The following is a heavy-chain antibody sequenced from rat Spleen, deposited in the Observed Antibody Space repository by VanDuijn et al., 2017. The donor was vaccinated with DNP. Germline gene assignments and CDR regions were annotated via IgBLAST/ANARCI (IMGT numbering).Heavy chain of an antibody. D-gene: IGHD4-3*01. CDR1: GFTFSNYD. CDR2: ITTSGGST. CDR3: VRWNSGHFDY. V-gene: IGHV5-25*01. Sequence: EVQLVESGGGLVQPGRSLRLSCAASGFTFSNYDMAWVRQAPTKGLEWVASITTSGGSTYYRDSVKGRFTVSRDDAKRTLYLQMNSLRSEDMATYYCVRWNSGHFDYWGQGVMVTVSS. J-gene: IGHJ2*01.